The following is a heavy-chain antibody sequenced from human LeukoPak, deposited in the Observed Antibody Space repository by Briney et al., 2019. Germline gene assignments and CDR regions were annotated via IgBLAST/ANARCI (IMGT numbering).Heavy chain of an antibody. CDR1: GDSVSSNSAA. Sequence: SQTLSLTCAISGDSVSSNSAAWNWIRQSPSRGLEWLGRTYYRSKWSNDYAVSVKSRVIINTDTSKNQFSLQLNSVTPEDTAVYYCAKEDDILTGYYNLTPPDYWGQGTLVTVSS. J-gene: IGHJ4*02. D-gene: IGHD3-9*01. CDR2: TYYRSKWSN. CDR3: AKEDDILTGYYNLTPPDY. V-gene: IGHV6-1*01.